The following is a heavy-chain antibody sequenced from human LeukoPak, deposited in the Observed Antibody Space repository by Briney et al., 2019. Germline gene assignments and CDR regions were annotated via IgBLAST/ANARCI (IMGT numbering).Heavy chain of an antibody. J-gene: IGHJ4*02. CDR1: GYTFTSYG. D-gene: IGHD3-3*01. CDR3: ARALSFWSGYYY. Sequence: ASVKVSCKASGYTFTSYGISWVRQAPGQGLEWMGWISAYNGNTNYAQKLQGRVTMTTDTSTSTAYMELSSLRSEDTAVYYCARALSFWSGYYYWGQGTLVTVSS. CDR2: ISAYNGNT. V-gene: IGHV1-18*01.